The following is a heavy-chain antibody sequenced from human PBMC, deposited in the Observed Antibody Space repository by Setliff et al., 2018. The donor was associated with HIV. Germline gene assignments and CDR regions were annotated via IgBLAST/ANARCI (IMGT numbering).Heavy chain of an antibody. CDR2: IHPSDFVT. CDR1: GYTFTNYW. V-gene: IGHV5-51*01. CDR3: TRRRRAPGTEDLEAH. Sequence: GESLKISCKASGYTFTNYWIGWVRQMPGQGLEWIGVIHPSDFVTRYGPSFQGQVSISADRSITTAYLQWSSLKASDTAIYYCTRRRRAPGTEDLEAHWGQGTLVTVPQ. D-gene: IGHD3-3*01. J-gene: IGHJ4*02.